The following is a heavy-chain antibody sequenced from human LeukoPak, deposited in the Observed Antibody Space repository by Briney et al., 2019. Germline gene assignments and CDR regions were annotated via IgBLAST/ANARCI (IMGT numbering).Heavy chain of an antibody. Sequence: ASVKVSCKASGGTFSSYAISWVRQAPGQGLEWMGRIIPILGIANYAQKFQGRVTISADKSTSTAYMELSSLRSEDTAVYYCAREVYDILTGYYHFDYWGQGTLVTVSS. J-gene: IGHJ4*02. CDR3: AREVYDILTGYYHFDY. V-gene: IGHV1-69*04. CDR1: GGTFSSYA. D-gene: IGHD3-9*01. CDR2: IIPILGIA.